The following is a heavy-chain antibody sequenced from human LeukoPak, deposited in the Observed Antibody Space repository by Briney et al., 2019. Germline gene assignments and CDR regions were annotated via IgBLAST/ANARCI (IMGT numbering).Heavy chain of an antibody. Sequence: GGSLRLSCAASGFTLSSYWMHWVRQAPGKGLEWVGRIRSKTDGGTTDYAAPVKGRFTISRDDSKNTLYLQVNSLKTEDTAVYYCTTPNFYSDSSGYYFWGQGTLVTVSS. CDR2: IRSKTDGGTT. V-gene: IGHV3-15*01. J-gene: IGHJ4*02. D-gene: IGHD3-22*01. CDR1: GFTLSSYW. CDR3: TTPNFYSDSSGYYF.